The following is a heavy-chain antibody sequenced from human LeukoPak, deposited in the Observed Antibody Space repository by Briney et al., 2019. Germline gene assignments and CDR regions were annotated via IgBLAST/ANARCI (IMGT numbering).Heavy chain of an antibody. CDR3: ARVRTCSGGSCYAYYFDY. Sequence: TLSLTCTVSGGSISSGGYYWSWIRQHPGKGLEWIGYIYYSGSTYYNPSLKSRVTISVDTSKDQFSLKLSSVTAADTAVYYCARVRTCSGGSCYAYYFDYWGQGTLVTVSS. CDR2: IYYSGST. V-gene: IGHV4-31*03. D-gene: IGHD2-15*01. CDR1: GGSISSGGYY. J-gene: IGHJ4*02.